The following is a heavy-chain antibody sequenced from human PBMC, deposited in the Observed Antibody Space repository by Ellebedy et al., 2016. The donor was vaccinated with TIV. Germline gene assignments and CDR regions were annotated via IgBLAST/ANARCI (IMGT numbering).Heavy chain of an antibody. V-gene: IGHV3-48*04. J-gene: IGHJ5*01. CDR1: GFTFSTYG. CDR3: AKVSSPYYDFAWGNYRSWFDS. Sequence: GGSLRLSCAASGFTFSTYGMNWVRQTPGKGLEWISYISSTSSSIFFADSVKGRFTISRDNAKNSLYLQLNSLRAEDTAVYYCAKVSSPYYDFAWGNYRSWFDSWGQGTLVTVSS. CDR2: ISSTSSSI. D-gene: IGHD3-16*02.